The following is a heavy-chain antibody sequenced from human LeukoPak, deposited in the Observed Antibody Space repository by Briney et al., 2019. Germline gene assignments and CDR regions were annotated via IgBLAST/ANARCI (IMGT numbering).Heavy chain of an antibody. D-gene: IGHD3-3*01. CDR2: ISGSGGST. CDR3: AKDIESNGITIFGVVIPTYYFDY. Sequence: GGSLRLSCAASGLTFSSYAMSWVRQAPGKGLEWVSAISGSGGSTYYADSVKGRFTISRDNSKNTLYLQMNSLRAEDTAVYYCAKDIESNGITIFGVVIPTYYFDYWGQGTLVTVSS. CDR1: GLTFSSYA. V-gene: IGHV3-23*01. J-gene: IGHJ4*02.